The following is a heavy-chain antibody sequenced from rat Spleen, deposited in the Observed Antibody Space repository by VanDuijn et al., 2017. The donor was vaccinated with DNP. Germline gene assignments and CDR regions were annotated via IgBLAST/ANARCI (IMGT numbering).Heavy chain of an antibody. CDR3: TKGGYYYFDS. D-gene: IGHD1-4*01. J-gene: IGHJ2*01. CDR1: GITFSDHN. CDR2: INTDGGST. V-gene: IGHV5-58*01. Sequence: EVRLVESGGGLVQPGRSLKLSCAVSGITFSDHNMAWVRQAPGKGLEWVSSINTDGGSTYYPDSVKGRFTISRDNAENTVYLQMNSLRSEDTATYYCTKGGYYYFDSWGQGVMVTVSS.